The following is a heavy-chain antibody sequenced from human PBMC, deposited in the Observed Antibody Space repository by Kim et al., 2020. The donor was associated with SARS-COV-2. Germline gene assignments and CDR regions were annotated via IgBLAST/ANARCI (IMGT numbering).Heavy chain of an antibody. V-gene: IGHV3-43*02. Sequence: GGSLRLSCAASGFTFDDYGMHWVRQAPGKSLEWVSFISGDGGTTYYADSVKGRFTISRDNTKDSLHLQMNSLRTEDTAFYHCAKSGFTSFHRAFFNRWGQGTLVTVSS. CDR2: ISGDGGTT. CDR1: GFTFDDYG. CDR3: AKSGFTSFHRAFFNR. J-gene: IGHJ5*02. D-gene: IGHD3-3*01.